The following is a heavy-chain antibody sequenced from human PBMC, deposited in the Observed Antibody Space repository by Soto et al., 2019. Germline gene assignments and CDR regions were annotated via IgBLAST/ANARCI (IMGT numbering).Heavy chain of an antibody. V-gene: IGHV4-39*01. D-gene: IGHD5-12*01. CDR2: IYYSGST. J-gene: IGHJ4*02. CDR3: ARHSPWYSGYDYRKTDY. CDR1: GGSISSSSYY. Sequence: PSETLSLTCTVSGGSISSSSYYWGWIRQPPGKGLEWIGSIYYSGSTYYNPSLKSRVTISVDTSKNQFSLKLSSVTAADTAVHYCARHSPWYSGYDYRKTDYRGQRTLVTFSS.